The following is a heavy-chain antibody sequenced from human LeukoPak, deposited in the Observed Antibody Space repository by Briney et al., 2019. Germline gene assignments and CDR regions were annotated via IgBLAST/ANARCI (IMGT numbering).Heavy chain of an antibody. V-gene: IGHV3-23*01. Sequence: GGSLRLSCAASGFTFSSYAMSWVRQAPGKGLEWVSAISGSGGSTYYADSVKGRFTISRDNSKNTRYLQMNSLRAEDTAVYYCAKGSDIAAAENYFDYWGQGTLVTVSS. CDR2: ISGSGGST. CDR1: GFTFSSYA. J-gene: IGHJ4*02. CDR3: AKGSDIAAAENYFDY. D-gene: IGHD6-13*01.